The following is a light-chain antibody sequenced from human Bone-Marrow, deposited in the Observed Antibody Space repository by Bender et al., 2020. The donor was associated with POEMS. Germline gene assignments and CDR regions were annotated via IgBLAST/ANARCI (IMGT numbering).Light chain of an antibody. Sequence: QSALTQPASVSGSPGQSITISCTGTSSDVGYYNLVSWYQQHPGKAPKLMTYEDNKRPSGISNRFSGSKSGNTASLTISGLQAEDEADYYCCSYAGSSTFYVFGTGTKVTVL. CDR2: EDN. CDR3: CSYAGSSTFYV. V-gene: IGLV2-23*02. J-gene: IGLJ1*01. CDR1: SSDVGYYNL.